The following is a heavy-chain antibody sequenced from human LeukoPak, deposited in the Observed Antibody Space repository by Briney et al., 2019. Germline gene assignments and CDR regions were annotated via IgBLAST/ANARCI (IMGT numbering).Heavy chain of an antibody. D-gene: IGHD5-12*01. Sequence: GGSLRLSCAASGFTFSSYEMNWVREAPGKGVEWVLYISSSGSTIYYADSVKGRFTISRDNAKNSLYLQMNSLRAEDTAVYYCAAFSKRESGYDPYYYYGMDVWGKGTTVTVSS. CDR2: ISSSGSTI. CDR1: GFTFSSYE. CDR3: AAFSKRESGYDPYYYYGMDV. J-gene: IGHJ6*04. V-gene: IGHV3-48*03.